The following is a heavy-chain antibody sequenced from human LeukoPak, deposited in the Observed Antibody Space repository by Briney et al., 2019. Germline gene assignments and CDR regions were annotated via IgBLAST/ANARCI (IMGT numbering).Heavy chain of an antibody. CDR2: INPNSGGT. D-gene: IGHD3-22*01. J-gene: IGHJ3*02. CDR3: ARAGIWDYSDSSGYHNGAFDI. CDR1: GYTFTDYY. Sequence: ASVKVSCKASGYTFTDYYIHWVRQAPGQGLEWMGWINPNSGGTNYAQKFQGRVTMTRDTSISTAYMELSRLRSDDTAVYYCARAGIWDYSDSSGYHNGAFDIWGQGTMVTVSS. V-gene: IGHV1-2*02.